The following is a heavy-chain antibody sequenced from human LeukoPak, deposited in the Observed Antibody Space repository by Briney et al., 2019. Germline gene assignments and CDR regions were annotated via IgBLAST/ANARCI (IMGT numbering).Heavy chain of an antibody. Sequence: PSETLSLTCIVSSGSITTDYWSWIRQPPGKGLEWIGYVYYSGSTNYNPSLKRRVTISVDTSKNQLSLKLTSVTAADTAVYYCARAPWGFWYFDLWGRGTLVTVSS. CDR3: ARAPWGFWYFDL. CDR1: SGSITTDY. V-gene: IGHV4-59*01. CDR2: VYYSGST. J-gene: IGHJ2*01. D-gene: IGHD3-16*01.